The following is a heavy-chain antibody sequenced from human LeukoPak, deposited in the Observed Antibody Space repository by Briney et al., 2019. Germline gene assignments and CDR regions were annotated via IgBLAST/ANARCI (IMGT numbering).Heavy chain of an antibody. V-gene: IGHV3-23*01. D-gene: IGHD6-19*01. CDR1: GFTFSSSA. J-gene: IGHJ6*03. Sequence: GGSLRLSCAASGFTFSSSAMSWVRQAPGKGLEWVSISGRGSGGSTYYADSVKGRFSISRDNSKNTLYLQMNSLRAEDTAVYYCAKDWYSSGWFYYYYYYYMDVWGKGTAVTVSS. CDR2: SGRGSGGST. CDR3: AKDWYSSGWFYYYYYYYMDV.